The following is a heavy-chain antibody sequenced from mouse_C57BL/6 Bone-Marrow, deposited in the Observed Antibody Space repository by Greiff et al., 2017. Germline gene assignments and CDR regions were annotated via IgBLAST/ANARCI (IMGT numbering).Heavy chain of an antibody. V-gene: IGHV1-56*01. CDR2: ILPGSGST. D-gene: IGHD3-2*02. J-gene: IGHJ3*01. Sequence: QVQLQQSGPELVRPGASVKISCKAPGSTFTSHWMQWVRQRPGQGLEWIGEILPGSGSTYYNEKFKGKATLTVDTSSSTAYMQLSSLTSEDSAVYFCARGQLRLPWFAYWGQGTLVTVSA. CDR1: GSTFTSHW. CDR3: ARGQLRLPWFAY.